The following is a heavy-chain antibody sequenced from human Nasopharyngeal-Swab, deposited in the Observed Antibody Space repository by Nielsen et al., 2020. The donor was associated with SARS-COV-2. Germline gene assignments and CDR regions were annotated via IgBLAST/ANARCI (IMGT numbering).Heavy chain of an antibody. CDR1: GASISTSSYY. Sequence: SETLSPTGPLSGASISTSSYYWGWIRQPPGKGLEWIGSIYYSASTYYNPSLKSPVTISVDTSKNQFSLKLTSVTAADTGVYYCARGLERLGYYFDYWGQGTLVTVSS. CDR3: ARGLERLGYYFDY. D-gene: IGHD3-3*01. V-gene: IGHV4-39*07. CDR2: IYYSAST. J-gene: IGHJ4*02.